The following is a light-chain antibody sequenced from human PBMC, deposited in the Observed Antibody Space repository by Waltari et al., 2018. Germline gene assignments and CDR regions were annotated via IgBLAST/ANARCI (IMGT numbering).Light chain of an antibody. V-gene: IGLV2-23*01. CDR1: GSF. CDR2: DDI. J-gene: IGLJ2*01. CDR3: SSFVGGTTYLL. Sequence: QSALTQPASVSGSPGRSITISCIGGGSFVSWYQQHPGKAPKLMIYDDIRGPSGVSNRFSASKSDNTASLTISGLQADDEAVYFCSSFVGGTTYLLIGGGTRLTVL.